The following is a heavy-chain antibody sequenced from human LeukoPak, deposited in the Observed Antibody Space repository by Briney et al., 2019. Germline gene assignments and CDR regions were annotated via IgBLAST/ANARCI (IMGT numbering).Heavy chain of an antibody. V-gene: IGHV4-34*01. CDR3: ARAPRVRGVMYPGRGELYIPVGPLYFDY. CDR2: INHSGST. CDR1: GGSFSGYY. D-gene: IGHD3-10*01. Sequence: PSETLSHTCAVYGGSFSGYYWSWIRQPPGKGLEWIGEINHSGSTNYNPSLKSRVTISVDTSKNQFSLKLSSVTAADTAVYYCARAPRVRGVMYPGRGELYIPVGPLYFDYWGQGTLVTVSS. J-gene: IGHJ4*02.